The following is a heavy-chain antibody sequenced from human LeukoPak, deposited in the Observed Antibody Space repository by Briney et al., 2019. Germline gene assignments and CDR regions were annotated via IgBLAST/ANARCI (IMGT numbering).Heavy chain of an antibody. CDR2: IYYSGST. V-gene: IGHV4-31*03. D-gene: IGHD3-3*01. CDR3: ARDDGFFGVVPPPKYYYGMDV. Sequence: SQTLSLTCTVSGGSISSGGYYWSWIRQHPGKGLEWIGYIYYSGSTYYNPSLKSRVTISVDTSKNQFSLKLSSVTAADTAVCYCARDDGFFGVVPPPKYYYGMDVWGQGTTVTVSS. CDR1: GGSISSGGYY. J-gene: IGHJ6*02.